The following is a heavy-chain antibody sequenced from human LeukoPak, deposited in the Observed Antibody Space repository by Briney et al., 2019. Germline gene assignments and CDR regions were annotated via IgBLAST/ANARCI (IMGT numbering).Heavy chain of an antibody. D-gene: IGHD6-19*01. Sequence: GGSLRLSCAASGFVFNSYGMHWVRQAPGKGLEWVAFIRYDGSNKYYADSVKGRFTISRDNSKNTLYLQMNSLRAEDTAVYYCAKDGHSSGWYGRLCFDYWGQGTLVTVSS. CDR3: AKDGHSSGWYGRLCFDY. J-gene: IGHJ4*02. CDR2: IRYDGSNK. V-gene: IGHV3-30*02. CDR1: GFVFNSYG.